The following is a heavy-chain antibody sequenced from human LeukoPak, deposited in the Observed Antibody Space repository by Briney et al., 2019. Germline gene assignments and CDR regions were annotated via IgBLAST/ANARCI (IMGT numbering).Heavy chain of an antibody. D-gene: IGHD6-6*01. CDR2: ISGDGGST. V-gene: IGHV3-43*02. Sequence: GGSLRLSCAASGLTFSTYWMHWVRQAPGKGLVWVSLISGDGGSTYYADSVKGRFTISRDNSKNSLYLQMNSLRTEDTALYYCAKDIDVSIAAPYYYGMDVWGQGTTVTVSS. CDR3: AKDIDVSIAAPYYYGMDV. CDR1: GLTFSTYW. J-gene: IGHJ6*02.